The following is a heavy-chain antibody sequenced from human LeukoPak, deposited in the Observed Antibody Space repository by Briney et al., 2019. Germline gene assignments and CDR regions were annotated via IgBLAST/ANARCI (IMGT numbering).Heavy chain of an antibody. J-gene: IGHJ4*02. V-gene: IGHV3-7*01. D-gene: IGHD4-17*01. Sequence: GGSLRLSCAASGFTFSNYWMSWVRQAPGKGLEWVGNIKQDGSEKYYVYSVKGRFTISRDNAKNSLYLQMNGLRAEDTAVYYCTRTTRVPDGWGQGTLVTVSS. CDR2: IKQDGSEK. CDR3: TRTTRVPDG. CDR1: GFTFSNYW.